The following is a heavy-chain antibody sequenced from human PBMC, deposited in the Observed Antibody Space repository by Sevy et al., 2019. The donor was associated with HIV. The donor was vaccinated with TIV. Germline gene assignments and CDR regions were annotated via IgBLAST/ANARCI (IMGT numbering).Heavy chain of an antibody. D-gene: IGHD3-22*01. J-gene: IGHJ4*02. CDR1: GGSCSGYY. CDR2: INHSGST. V-gene: IGHV4-34*01. CDR3: ARGVPNYYDSSGYYGGLDY. Sequence: SETLSLTCAVYGGSCSGYYWSWIRQPQGKGLEWIGEINHSGSTNYNPSLKSRVTISVDTSKNQFSLKLSSVTAADTAVYYCARGVPNYYDSSGYYGGLDYWGQGTLVTVSS.